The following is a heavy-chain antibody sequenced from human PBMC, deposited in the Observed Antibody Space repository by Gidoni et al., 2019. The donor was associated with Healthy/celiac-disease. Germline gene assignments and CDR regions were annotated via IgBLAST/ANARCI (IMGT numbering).Heavy chain of an antibody. V-gene: IGHV4-39*01. J-gene: IGHJ4*02. Sequence: QLQLQESGPGLAKPSETLSLTCTVSGGSISSSSYYWGWICQPPGKGLGWIGSIYYSGSTYYNPSLKSRVTISVDTSKNQFSLKLSSVTAADTAVYYCARTPYGRGIDYWGQGTLVTVSS. D-gene: IGHD3-10*01. CDR2: IYYSGST. CDR3: ARTPYGRGIDY. CDR1: GGSISSSSYY.